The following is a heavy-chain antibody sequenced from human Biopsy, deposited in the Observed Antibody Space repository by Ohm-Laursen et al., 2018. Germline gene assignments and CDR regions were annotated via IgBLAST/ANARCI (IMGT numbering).Heavy chain of an antibody. CDR1: NVSFSSFY. CDR3: ARDSGGMATILDAFDL. D-gene: IGHD5-24*01. Sequence: TLSLTCAVYNVSFSSFYWSWIRQPPGKGLEWIGEISHTGSTNYNPSLKSRVTISVDTSKNQFSLRLSSVTAADTAVYYCARDSGGMATILDAFDLWGQGTMVTVSP. V-gene: IGHV4-34*01. CDR2: ISHTGST. J-gene: IGHJ3*01.